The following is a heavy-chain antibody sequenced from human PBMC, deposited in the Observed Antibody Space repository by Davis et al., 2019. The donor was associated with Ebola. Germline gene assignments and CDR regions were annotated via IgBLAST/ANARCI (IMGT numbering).Heavy chain of an antibody. Sequence: ASVKVSCKASGYTFTSYDINWVRQATGQGLEWMGWMNPYSGNTGYAQKFQGRVTMTRTTSISTAYMELTSLRSDDTAVYYCARGLGYYGSGSLWFDPWGQGTLVTVSS. J-gene: IGHJ5*02. CDR2: MNPYSGNT. D-gene: IGHD3-10*01. V-gene: IGHV1-8*01. CDR3: ARGLGYYGSGSLWFDP. CDR1: GYTFTSYD.